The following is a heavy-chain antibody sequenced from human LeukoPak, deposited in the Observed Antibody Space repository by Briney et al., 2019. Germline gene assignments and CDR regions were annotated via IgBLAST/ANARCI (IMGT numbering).Heavy chain of an antibody. Sequence: TLSLTCTVSGGSISSSSDSWGWIRQPPGKALEWLARIDWDDDKYYSTSLKTRLTISKDTSKNQVVLTMTNMDPVDTATYYCARIPAYYYDSSGNDYWGQGTLVTVPS. V-gene: IGHV2-70*11. CDR3: ARIPAYYYDSSGNDY. CDR1: GGSISSSSDS. J-gene: IGHJ4*02. CDR2: IDWDDDK. D-gene: IGHD3-22*01.